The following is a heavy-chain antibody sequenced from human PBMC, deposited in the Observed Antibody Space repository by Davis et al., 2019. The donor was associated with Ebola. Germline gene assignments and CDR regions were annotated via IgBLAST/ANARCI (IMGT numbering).Heavy chain of an antibody. D-gene: IGHD2-15*01. CDR1: GFIFSSYS. CDR2: ISSSGNNI. J-gene: IGHJ6*02. V-gene: IGHV3-21*01. Sequence: GESLKISCEASGFIFSSYSMTWVRQAPGTGLEWVASISSSGNNIYYGDSVKGRFTISRDNAKNSLYLELSSLRVEDTAVYYCARVDGGRHAGMDVWGQGTSVIVSS. CDR3: ARVDGGRHAGMDV.